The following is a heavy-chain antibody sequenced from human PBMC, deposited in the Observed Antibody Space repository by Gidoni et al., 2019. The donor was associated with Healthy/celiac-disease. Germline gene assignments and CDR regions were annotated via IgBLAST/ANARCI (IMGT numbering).Heavy chain of an antibody. D-gene: IGHD3-10*01. V-gene: IGHV3-30*03. J-gene: IGHJ6*04. CDR2: ISYDGSNK. CDR1: GFTFSRYG. CDR3: AVVGGV. Sequence: ESGGGVVQPGTSLRLCCAASGFTFSRYGMHWVCQDQGKGLEWVAVISYDGSNKYYADAVKGRFTIYRDNYKNTLYLQMKSLRAEETAVYYCAVVGGVWGKGTTVTVSS.